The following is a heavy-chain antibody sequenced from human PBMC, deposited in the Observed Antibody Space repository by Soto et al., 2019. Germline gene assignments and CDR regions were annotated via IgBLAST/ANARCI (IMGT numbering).Heavy chain of an antibody. CDR3: ASSSTSPGWFDP. V-gene: IGHV3-21*01. J-gene: IGHJ5*02. Sequence: GGSLRLSCAASGFTFSTYSMNRVRQAPGKGLEWVSSISSSSTYIHYADSVKGRFTISRDNAKNSLYLQMNSLRAEDTAVYYCASSSTSPGWFDPWGQGTQVTVSS. CDR1: GFTFSTYS. CDR2: ISSSSTYI. D-gene: IGHD2-2*01.